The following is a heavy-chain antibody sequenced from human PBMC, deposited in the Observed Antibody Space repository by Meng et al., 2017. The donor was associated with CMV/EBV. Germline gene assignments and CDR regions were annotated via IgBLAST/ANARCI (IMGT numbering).Heavy chain of an antibody. CDR1: GFTFSSYS. CDR3: ARDFPYYDILTAYFSVDAFDI. CDR2: ISSSSSYI. Sequence: GESLKISCAASGFTFSSYSMNWVRQAPGKGLEWVSSISSSSSYIYYADSVKGRFTISRDNAKNSLYLQMNSLRAEDTAVYYCARDFPYYDILTAYFSVDAFDIWGQGTMVTVSS. V-gene: IGHV3-21*01. D-gene: IGHD3-9*01. J-gene: IGHJ3*02.